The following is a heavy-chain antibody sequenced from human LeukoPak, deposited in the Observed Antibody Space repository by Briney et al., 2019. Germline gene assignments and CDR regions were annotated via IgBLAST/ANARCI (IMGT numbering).Heavy chain of an antibody. Sequence: GGSLRLSCAASGFTFTTYWMSWVRQFPGKGLEWVANINQDGTEKYYVDSVKGRFTISRDNAKNSLYLQMNSLRVEDTAIYYCVKVAKYYYGSETYYFFEHWGQGTPVTVSS. CDR3: VKVAKYYYGSETYYFFEH. J-gene: IGHJ4*02. CDR2: INQDGTEK. CDR1: GFTFTTYW. D-gene: IGHD3-10*01. V-gene: IGHV3-7*01.